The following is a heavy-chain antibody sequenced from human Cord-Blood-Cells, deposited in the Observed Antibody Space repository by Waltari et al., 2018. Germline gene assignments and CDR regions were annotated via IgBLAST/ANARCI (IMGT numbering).Heavy chain of an antibody. CDR3: ARTRPGSHDWYFDL. CDR2: INPNSGGT. J-gene: IGHJ2*01. V-gene: IGHV1-2*04. D-gene: IGHD6-19*01. Sequence: QVQLVQSGAEVKKPGASVQVSCKASGYTFTGSYMHWVRPAPGQGLEWMGWINPNSGGTNYAQKFQGWVTMTRDTSISTAYMELSRLRSDDTAVYYCARTRPGSHDWYFDLWGRSTLVTVSS. CDR1: GYTFTGSY.